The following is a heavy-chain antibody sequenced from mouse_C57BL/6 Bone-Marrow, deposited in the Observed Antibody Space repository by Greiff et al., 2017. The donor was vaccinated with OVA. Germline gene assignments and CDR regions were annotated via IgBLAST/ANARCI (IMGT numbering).Heavy chain of an antibody. Sequence: EVQGVESGGGLVKPGGSLKLSCAASGFTFSDYGMHWVRQAPEKGLEWVAYISSGSSTIYYADTVKGRFTISRDNAKNTLFLQMTSLRSEDTAMYYCARRNYGSSYDAMDYWGQGTSVTVSS. J-gene: IGHJ4*01. V-gene: IGHV5-17*01. D-gene: IGHD1-1*01. CDR2: ISSGSSTI. CDR3: ARRNYGSSYDAMDY. CDR1: GFTFSDYG.